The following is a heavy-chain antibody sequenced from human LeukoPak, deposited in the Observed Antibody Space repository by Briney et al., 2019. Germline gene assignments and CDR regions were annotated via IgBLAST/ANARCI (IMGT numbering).Heavy chain of an antibody. Sequence: TGGSLRLSCAASGFIFSSYWMSWVRQAPGKGLEWVANIKQDGSEKYYVDSVKGRFTTSRDNAKNSLYLQMNSLRVEDTAVYYCARGDNWSFDHWGQGTLVIVSS. CDR2: IKQDGSEK. J-gene: IGHJ4*02. D-gene: IGHD5-24*01. CDR3: ARGDNWSFDH. CDR1: GFIFSSYW. V-gene: IGHV3-7*01.